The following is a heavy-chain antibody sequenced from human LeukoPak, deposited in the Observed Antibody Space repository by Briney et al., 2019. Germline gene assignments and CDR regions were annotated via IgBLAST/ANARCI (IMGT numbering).Heavy chain of an antibody. Sequence: SVKVSCKASGGTFNSYSISWVRQAPGQGREWMGGIIPVFGTPNYAQKFQGRVTITTDESTSTVYMEVSSLRSVDTAVYYCARVTLDNTPPYFSYMDVWGKGTTVTVSS. CDR1: GGTFNSYS. CDR2: IIPVFGTP. D-gene: IGHD2-15*01. CDR3: ARVTLDNTPPYFSYMDV. V-gene: IGHV1-69*05. J-gene: IGHJ6*03.